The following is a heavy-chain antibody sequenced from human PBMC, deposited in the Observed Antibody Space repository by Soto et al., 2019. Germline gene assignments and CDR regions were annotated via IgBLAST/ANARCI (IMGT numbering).Heavy chain of an antibody. Sequence: GGPVKVCCKASGYTFTSFDIKSVRQATGQGLEWMGWMNPNSGNTGYAQKFQGRVTMTRNTSISTAYMELSSLRSEDTAVYYCAIAQITYYYYYMDVWGKGTTVTVSS. V-gene: IGHV1-8*01. CDR1: GYTFTSFD. CDR2: MNPNSGNT. J-gene: IGHJ6*03. CDR3: AIAQITYYYYYMDV.